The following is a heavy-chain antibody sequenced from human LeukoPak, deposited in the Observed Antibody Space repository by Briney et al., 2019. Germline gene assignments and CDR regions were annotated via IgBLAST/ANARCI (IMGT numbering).Heavy chain of an antibody. CDR1: GGSFTGYY. D-gene: IGHD6-19*01. CDR3: ARQGIAVAGRIYYYYYYMDV. Sequence: SETLSLTCAVYGGSFTGYYWTWIRQPPGKGLEWIAEINHSGITNYNPSLKSRVITSVDTSKNQFSLKLSSVTAADTAVYYCARQGIAVAGRIYYYYYYMDVWGKGTTVTISS. V-gene: IGHV4-34*01. CDR2: INHSGIT. J-gene: IGHJ6*03.